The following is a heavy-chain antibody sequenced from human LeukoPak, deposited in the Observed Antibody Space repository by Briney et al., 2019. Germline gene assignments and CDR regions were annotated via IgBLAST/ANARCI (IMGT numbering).Heavy chain of an antibody. CDR2: MNPNSGNT. CDR1: GYTFTSYD. D-gene: IGHD2-15*01. Sequence: ASVKVSCKASGYTFTSYDINWVRQATGQGLEWMGWMNPNSGNTGYAQKLQGRVTMTTDTSTSTAYMELRSLRSDDTAVYYCARTPAATNYYYYYGMDVWGQGTTVTVSS. J-gene: IGHJ6*02. V-gene: IGHV1-8*01. CDR3: ARTPAATNYYYYYGMDV.